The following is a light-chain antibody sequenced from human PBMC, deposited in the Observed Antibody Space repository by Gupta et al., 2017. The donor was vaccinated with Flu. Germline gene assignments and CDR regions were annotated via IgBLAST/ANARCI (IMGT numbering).Light chain of an antibody. CDR1: SRDVGALNY. J-gene: IGLJ2*01. Sequence: QSAPTQPASVSGSPGQSITISCTGTSRDVGALNYVSWYQQHPAKAPKLMIYEVSKRPSGVSNRFSGSESGNTASLTISGLQAEDESDYYCSSYTTSSHVLFGGGTKLTVL. V-gene: IGLV2-14*01. CDR3: SSYTTSSHVL. CDR2: EVS.